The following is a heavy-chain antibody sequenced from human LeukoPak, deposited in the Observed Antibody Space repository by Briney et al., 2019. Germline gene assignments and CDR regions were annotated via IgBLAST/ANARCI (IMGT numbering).Heavy chain of an antibody. J-gene: IGHJ4*02. Sequence: PGGSLRLSCAASRFTFSSYGMHWVRQAPGKGLEWVAVIWYDGSNKYYADSVKGRFTISRDNSKNTLYLQMNSLRAEDTAVYYCAKRPSDYGDYVSYFDYWGQGTLVTVSS. CDR2: IWYDGSNK. V-gene: IGHV3-33*06. CDR1: RFTFSSYG. CDR3: AKRPSDYGDYVSYFDY. D-gene: IGHD4-17*01.